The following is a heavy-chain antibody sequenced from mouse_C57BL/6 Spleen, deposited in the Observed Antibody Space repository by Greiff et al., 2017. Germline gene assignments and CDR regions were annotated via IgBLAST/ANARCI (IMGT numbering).Heavy chain of an antibody. Sequence: QVQLQQSGPELVKPGASVKISCKASGYAFSSSWMNWVKQRPGKGLEWIGRIYPGDGDTNYNGKFKGKATLTADKSSSTAYMQLSSLTSEDSAVYFCARLEVEGLRRGDYWGQGTTLTVSS. D-gene: IGHD2-2*01. CDR2: IYPGDGDT. CDR3: ARLEVEGLRRGDY. V-gene: IGHV1-82*01. CDR1: GYAFSSSW. J-gene: IGHJ2*01.